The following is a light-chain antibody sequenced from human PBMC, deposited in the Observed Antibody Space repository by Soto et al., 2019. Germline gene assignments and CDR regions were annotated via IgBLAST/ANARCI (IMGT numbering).Light chain of an antibody. CDR2: DAS. J-gene: IGKJ3*01. CDR3: QQRSIWVT. V-gene: IGKV3-11*01. Sequence: EIVLTQSPATLSLSPGERATLSCRASQSISIYLAWYQQKPGQAPRLLIYDASNRATGIPARFSRRGSGTDFTLTISNLEPEDFAIYYCQQRSIWVTFGPGTRVDIK. CDR1: QSISIY.